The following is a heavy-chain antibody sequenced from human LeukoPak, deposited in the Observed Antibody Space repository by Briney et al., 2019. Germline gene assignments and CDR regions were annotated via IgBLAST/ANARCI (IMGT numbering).Heavy chain of an antibody. D-gene: IGHD1-14*01. CDR2: SGGRGTGT. CDR1: GFSFTDFA. Sequence: GGSLRLSCAASGFSFTDFALSWVRQAPGKGLEWVSVSGGRGTGTFYGDSVKGRFTISRGNSKNALFLQMNSLRVEDTALYYCARLTGNHFDCWGQGALVTVSS. CDR3: ARLTGNHFDC. V-gene: IGHV3-23*01. J-gene: IGHJ4*02.